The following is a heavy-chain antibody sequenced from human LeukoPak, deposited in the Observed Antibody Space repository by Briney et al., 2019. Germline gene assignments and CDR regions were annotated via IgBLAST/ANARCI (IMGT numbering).Heavy chain of an antibody. CDR3: AKDSSLRYFDWLSLHFDY. J-gene: IGHJ4*02. Sequence: GGSLRLSCAASGFTFSSYWMSWVRQAPVKGLEWVANIKQDGSEKYYVDSVKGRFTISRDNSKNTLYLQMNSLRAEDTAVYYCAKDSSLRYFDWLSLHFDYWGQGTLVTVSS. CDR1: GFTFSSYW. CDR2: IKQDGSEK. V-gene: IGHV3-7*01. D-gene: IGHD3-9*01.